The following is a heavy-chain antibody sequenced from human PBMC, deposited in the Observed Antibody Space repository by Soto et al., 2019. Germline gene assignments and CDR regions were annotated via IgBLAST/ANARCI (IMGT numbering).Heavy chain of an antibody. D-gene: IGHD2-15*01. CDR2: IYYSGST. J-gene: IGHJ5*02. CDR1: GGSISSYY. CDR3: ARSNKPSNCSGGICYLCKRLYNWFDP. V-gene: IGHV4-59*01. Sequence: SETLSLTCTVSGGSISSYYWSWIRQPPGKGLEWIGYIYYSGSTNYNPSLKSRVTISVDTSKNQFSLKLSSVTAADTAVYYCARSNKPSNCSGGICYLCKRLYNWFDPWGQGTLVTVSS.